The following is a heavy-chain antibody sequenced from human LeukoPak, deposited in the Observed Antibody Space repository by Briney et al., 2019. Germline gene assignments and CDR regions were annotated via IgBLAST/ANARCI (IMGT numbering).Heavy chain of an antibody. CDR2: ISYDGSNK. V-gene: IGHV3-30-3*01. Sequence: GRSLRLSCAASGFTFSSYAMHWVRQAPGKGLEWVAVISYDGSNKYYADSVKGRFTISRDNSKNTLYLQMNSLRAEDTAVYYCARGPGQLGGFDYWGQGTLVTVSS. CDR1: GFTFSSYA. D-gene: IGHD6-6*01. CDR3: ARGPGQLGGFDY. J-gene: IGHJ4*02.